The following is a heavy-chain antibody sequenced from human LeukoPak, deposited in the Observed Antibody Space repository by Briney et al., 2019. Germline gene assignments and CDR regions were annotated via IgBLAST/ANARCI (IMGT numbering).Heavy chain of an antibody. D-gene: IGHD2-2*01. CDR1: GGTFSSYA. Sequence: SVKVSCKASGGTFSSYAISWVRQAPGQGLEWMGRIIPILGIANYAQKFQGRVTITADKSTSTAYMELSSLRSEDTAVYYCARDSNSVVVPAAKYGMDVWGQGTTVTVSS. J-gene: IGHJ6*02. V-gene: IGHV1-69*04. CDR3: ARDSNSVVVPAAKYGMDV. CDR2: IIPILGIA.